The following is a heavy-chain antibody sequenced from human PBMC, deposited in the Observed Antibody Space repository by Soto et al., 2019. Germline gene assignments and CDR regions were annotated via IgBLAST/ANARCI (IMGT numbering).Heavy chain of an antibody. Sequence: QVQLQESGPGLVKPSETLSLTCTVSGGSISSYYWSWIRQPPGKGLEWIGYIYNSGNTNYNPSLKSRVTISVDPYKNHFSLKLNSVTAADTAVYYCARLGYSSGPGIWGQGTMVTVSS. CDR1: GGSISSYY. CDR3: ARLGYSSGPGI. J-gene: IGHJ3*02. D-gene: IGHD6-19*01. CDR2: IYNSGNT. V-gene: IGHV4-59*01.